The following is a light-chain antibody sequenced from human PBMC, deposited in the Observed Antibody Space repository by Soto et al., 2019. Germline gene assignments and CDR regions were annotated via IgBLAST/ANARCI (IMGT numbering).Light chain of an antibody. Sequence: QSALTQPASGSGSPGQSITISCTGTSSDVGGYNYVSWYQQHPGKAPKLIIYDVSNRPSGVSDRFSGSKSGNTDALTISGLQAEDEADYYCSSYTSSSTLLYVFGTGTKLTVL. CDR2: DVS. CDR3: SSYTSSSTLLYV. CDR1: SSDVGGYNY. J-gene: IGLJ1*01. V-gene: IGLV2-14*01.